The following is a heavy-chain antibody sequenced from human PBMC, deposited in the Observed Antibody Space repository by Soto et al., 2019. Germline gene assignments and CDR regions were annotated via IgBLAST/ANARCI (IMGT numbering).Heavy chain of an antibody. CDR2: IYYTGST. CDR1: GGSISSGGYS. CDR3: ARHAFGSGFYYGMDV. J-gene: IGHJ6*02. D-gene: IGHD3-10*01. V-gene: IGHV4-61*08. Sequence: SETLSLTCAVSGGSISSGGYSWSWIRQPPGKGLEWLGYIYYTGSTNYNSSLKSRVTISVDTSKNQFSLKLSSVTAADTAVYYCARHAFGSGFYYGMDVWGQGTTVTVSS.